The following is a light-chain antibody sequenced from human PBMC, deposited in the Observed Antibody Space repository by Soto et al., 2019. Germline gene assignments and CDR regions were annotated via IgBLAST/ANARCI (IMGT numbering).Light chain of an antibody. CDR3: QQLSRYPLT. Sequence: DIQLTQSPFFLSASVGDSVTITCRASQGIRSYLAWYQQKPGKAPDLLIYSASTLQSGVPSRFSGSGSETEFSLTIRALQPEDFATYYCQQLSRYPLTFGGGTKVDIK. CDR2: SAS. CDR1: QGIRSY. J-gene: IGKJ4*01. V-gene: IGKV1-9*01.